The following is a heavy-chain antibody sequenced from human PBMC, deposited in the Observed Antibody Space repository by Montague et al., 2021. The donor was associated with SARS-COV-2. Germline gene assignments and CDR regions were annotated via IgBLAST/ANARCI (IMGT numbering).Heavy chain of an antibody. CDR2: IWYDGSNK. CDR1: GFTFSSYG. D-gene: IGHD3-16*02. V-gene: IGHV3-33*01. CDR3: ARIVSFYYGMDV. J-gene: IGHJ6*02. Sequence: SLRLSCPASGFTFSSYGMHWVRQAPGKGLEWVAVIWYDGSNKYYADSVKGRFTISRDNSKNTLYLQMSSLRAEDTVVYYCARIVSFYYGMDVWGQGTTVTVSS.